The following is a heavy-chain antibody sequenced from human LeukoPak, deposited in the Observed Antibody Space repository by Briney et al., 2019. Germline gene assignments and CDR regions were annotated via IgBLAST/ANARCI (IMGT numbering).Heavy chain of an antibody. CDR1: GYTFTVYY. CDR3: ARVNPGYNDAYDY. J-gene: IGHJ4*02. Sequence: ASVKVSCKASGYTFTVYYMHWVRQAPGQGLEWMGWINPNSDDTNYAQKFQGRVTMTRDTSISTAYMELSGLRSDDTALYYCARVNPGYNDAYDYWGQGTLVTVSS. CDR2: INPNSDDT. V-gene: IGHV1-2*02. D-gene: IGHD5-18*01.